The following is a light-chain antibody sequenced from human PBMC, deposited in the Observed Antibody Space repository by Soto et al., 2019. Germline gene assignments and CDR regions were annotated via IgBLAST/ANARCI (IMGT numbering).Light chain of an antibody. V-gene: IGKV3-15*01. CDR1: QSVSSN. Sequence: EIVMTQSPATLSMSPVERLTASCRASQSVSSNLAWYQQKPGQAPRLLIYGASTRATGIPARFSGSGSGTDFTLTVSRLEPEDFASYYCQQYNSYSTFGQGTKVDI. J-gene: IGKJ1*01. CDR3: QQYNSYST. CDR2: GAS.